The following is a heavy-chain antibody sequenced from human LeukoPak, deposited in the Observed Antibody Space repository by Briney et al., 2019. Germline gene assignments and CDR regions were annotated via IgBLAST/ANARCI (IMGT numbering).Heavy chain of an antibody. D-gene: IGHD3-16*02. CDR1: GCTISSYY. V-gene: IGHV4-59*01. CDR3: ARDLVGISFQYGMDV. Sequence: SETLSHTCPVTGCTISSYYWSWLRQPPGKGLEGIGYIYYSGNTNYNPSLNSRVTIPVHPSKNQLSLKLSSVNAADTAVYYCARDLVGISFQYGMDVWGQGTTVTVSS. J-gene: IGHJ6*02. CDR2: IYYSGNT.